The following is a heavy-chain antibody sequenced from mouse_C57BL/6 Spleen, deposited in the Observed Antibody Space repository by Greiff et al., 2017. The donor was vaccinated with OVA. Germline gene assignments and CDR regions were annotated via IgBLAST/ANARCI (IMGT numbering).Heavy chain of an antibody. CDR3: ASEGYYSNYDAMDY. CDR2: IYPGDGDT. J-gene: IGHJ4*01. V-gene: IGHV1-80*01. D-gene: IGHD2-5*01. CDR1: GYAFSSYW. Sequence: QVQLKESGAELVKPGASVKISCKASGYAFSSYWMNWVKQRPGKGLEWIGQIYPGDGDTNYNGKFKGKATLTADKSSSTAYMQLSSLTSEDSAVYFCASEGYYSNYDAMDYWGQGTSVTVSS.